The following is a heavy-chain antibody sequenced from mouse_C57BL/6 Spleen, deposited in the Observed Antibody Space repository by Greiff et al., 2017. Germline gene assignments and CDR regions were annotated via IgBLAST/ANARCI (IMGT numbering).Heavy chain of an antibody. CDR2: INPNYGTT. CDR1: GYSFTDYN. D-gene: IGHD2-5*01. V-gene: IGHV1-39*01. Sequence: EVQLQQSGPELVKPGASVKISCKASGYSFTDYNMNWVKQSNGKSLEWIGVINPNYGTTSYNQKFKGKATLTVDQSSSTAYMQLNSLTSEDSAVYYCAREDGSSSYYSNYEGWFAYWGQGTLVTVSA. J-gene: IGHJ3*01. CDR3: AREDGSSSYYSNYEGWFAY.